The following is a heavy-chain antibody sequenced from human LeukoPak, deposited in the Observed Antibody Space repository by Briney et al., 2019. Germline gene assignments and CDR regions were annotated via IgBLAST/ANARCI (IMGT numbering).Heavy chain of an antibody. D-gene: IGHD6-13*01. Sequence: GGSLGLSCAASGFTFSDYYMSWIRQAPGKGLEWVSYISSSGSTIYYADSVKGRFTISRDNAKNSLYLQMNSLRAEDTAVYYCARVGGPQQLVGTYFDYWGQGTLVTVSS. CDR3: ARVGGPQQLVGTYFDY. J-gene: IGHJ4*02. CDR1: GFTFSDYY. V-gene: IGHV3-11*04. CDR2: ISSSGSTI.